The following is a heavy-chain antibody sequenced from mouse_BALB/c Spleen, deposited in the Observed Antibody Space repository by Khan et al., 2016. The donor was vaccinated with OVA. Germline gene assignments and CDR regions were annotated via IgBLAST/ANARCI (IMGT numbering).Heavy chain of an antibody. CDR1: GFSLTSYG. CDR3: ARWFDGYSSLYAMDY. D-gene: IGHD2-3*01. CDR2: IWSDGST. J-gene: IGHJ4*01. Sequence: VKVVESGPGLVAPSQSLSITCTVSGFSLTSYGVHWVRQPPGKGLEWLVVIWSDGSTNYNSVLKSRLSISKDNSKSHVFLKMNSLQTDDTAIYYCARWFDGYSSLYAMDYWGQGTSVTVSS. V-gene: IGHV2-6*02.